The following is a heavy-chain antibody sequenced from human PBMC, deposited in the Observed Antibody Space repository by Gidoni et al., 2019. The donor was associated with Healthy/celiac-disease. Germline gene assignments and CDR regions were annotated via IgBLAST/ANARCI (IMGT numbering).Heavy chain of an antibody. D-gene: IGHD1-20*01. CDR1: GGPISSSSYY. CDR3: AREITGSYFDY. J-gene: IGHJ4*02. CDR2: IYYSGST. V-gene: IGHV4-39*02. Sequence: QLQLQVSGPGLVKPSETLSLTCTVSGGPISSSSYYWGWIRQPPGKGLEWIGSIYYSGSTYYNPSLKSRVTISVDTSKNQFSLKLSSVTAADTAVYYCAREITGSYFDYWGQGTLVTVSS.